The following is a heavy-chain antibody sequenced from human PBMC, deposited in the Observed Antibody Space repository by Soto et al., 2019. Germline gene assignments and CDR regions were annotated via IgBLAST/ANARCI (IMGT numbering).Heavy chain of an antibody. V-gene: IGHV1-69*12. D-gene: IGHD5-18*01. CDR1: GGTFSSYA. J-gene: IGHJ4*02. Sequence: QVQLVQSGAEVKKPGSSVKVSCKASGGTFSSYAISWVRQAPGQGLEWMGGIIPIFGTANYAQKFQGRVTIPADEYTSTAYMELSSLRSEDTAVYYCARVTNSYGYFHYFDYWGQGTLVTGSS. CDR2: IIPIFGTA. CDR3: ARVTNSYGYFHYFDY.